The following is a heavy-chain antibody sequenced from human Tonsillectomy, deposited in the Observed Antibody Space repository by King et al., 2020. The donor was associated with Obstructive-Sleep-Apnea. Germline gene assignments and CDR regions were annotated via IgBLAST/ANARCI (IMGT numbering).Heavy chain of an antibody. CDR2: IKQDGSEK. D-gene: IGHD3-10*01. V-gene: IGHV3-7*01. J-gene: IGHJ4*02. Sequence: QLVQSGGGLVQPGGSLRLSCAASGFTFSSYWMSWVRQAPGKGLEWVANIKQDGSEKYYVDSVKGRFTISRDNAKNSLYLQMNSLRAEDTAVYYCAREFPLWFGKRVDYWGQGTLVTVSS. CDR1: GFTFSSYW. CDR3: AREFPLWFGKRVDY.